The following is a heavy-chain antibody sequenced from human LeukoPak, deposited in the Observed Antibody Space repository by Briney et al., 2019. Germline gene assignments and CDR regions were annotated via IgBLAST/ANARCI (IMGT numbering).Heavy chain of an antibody. V-gene: IGHV4-59*08. CDR3: ARSVSGWYGDAFDI. CDR2: IYYSGST. J-gene: IGHJ3*02. Sequence: SETLSLTCTVSGGSISSYYWSWIRQPPGKGPEWIGYIYYSGSTNYNPSLKSRVTISADTSKNQFSLKLRSVTAADTAVYYCARSVSGWYGDAFDIWGQGTMVTVSS. CDR1: GGSISSYY. D-gene: IGHD6-19*01.